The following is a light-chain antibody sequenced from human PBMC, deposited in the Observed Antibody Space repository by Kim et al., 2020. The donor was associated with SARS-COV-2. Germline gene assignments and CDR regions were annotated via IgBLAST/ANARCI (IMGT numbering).Light chain of an antibody. CDR3: GTWDDSLSVVV. Sequence: GQRVSISCSGSFSNVGSNFVSWYQQLPGPAPKLLIYRTDQRPSGVPDRFSGSKSGTSGSLAISGLRSEDEADYYCGTWDDSLSVVVFGGGTQLTVL. CDR1: FSNVGSNF. CDR2: RTD. J-gene: IGLJ2*01. V-gene: IGLV1-47*01.